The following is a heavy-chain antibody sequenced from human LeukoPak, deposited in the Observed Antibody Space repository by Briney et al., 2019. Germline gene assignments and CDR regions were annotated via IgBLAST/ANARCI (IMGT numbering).Heavy chain of an antibody. Sequence: ASVKVSCKASGYTFTSYGISWVRQAPGQGLEWMGWISAYNGNTNYAQKLQGRVTMTTDTSTSTAYMELSSLRSDDTAVYYCARARRYYGSASYDYWGQGTLVTVPS. D-gene: IGHD3-10*01. CDR2: ISAYNGNT. CDR3: ARARRYYGSASYDY. CDR1: GYTFTSYG. J-gene: IGHJ4*02. V-gene: IGHV1-18*01.